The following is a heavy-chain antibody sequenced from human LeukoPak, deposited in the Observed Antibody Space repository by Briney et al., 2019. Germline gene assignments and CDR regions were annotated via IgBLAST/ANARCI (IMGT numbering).Heavy chain of an antibody. D-gene: IGHD3-10*01. J-gene: IGHJ6*03. Sequence: SETLSLTCTVSGGSISSYYWSWIRQPPGKGLEWIGYIYYSGSTNYNPSLKSRVTLSVDTSKNQFSLKLSSVTAADTAVYYCARGLRMVRGVSLYYYMDVWGKGTTVTISS. CDR2: IYYSGST. V-gene: IGHV4-59*01. CDR1: GGSISSYY. CDR3: ARGLRMVRGVSLYYYMDV.